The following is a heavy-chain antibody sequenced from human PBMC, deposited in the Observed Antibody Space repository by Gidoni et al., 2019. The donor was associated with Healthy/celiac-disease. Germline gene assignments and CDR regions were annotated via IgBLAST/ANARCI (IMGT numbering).Heavy chain of an antibody. CDR2: IRSKAYGGTT. CDR3: TRARLRYFDWFATYDY. Sequence: EVQLVESGGGLVQPGRSLRLSCTASGFTFGDYAMSWVRQAPGKGLEWVGFIRSKAYGGTTEYAASVKGRFTISRDDSKSIAYLQMNSLKTEDKAVYYCTRARLRYFDWFATYDYWGQGTLVTVSS. V-gene: IGHV3-49*04. CDR1: GFTFGDYA. J-gene: IGHJ4*02. D-gene: IGHD3-9*01.